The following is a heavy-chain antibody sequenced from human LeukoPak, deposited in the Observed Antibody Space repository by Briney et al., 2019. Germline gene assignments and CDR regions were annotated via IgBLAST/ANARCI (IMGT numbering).Heavy chain of an antibody. J-gene: IGHJ4*02. CDR1: GGSISSYY. CDR3: ARDDYGGNFDY. V-gene: IGHV4-59*01. CDR2: IYYSGST. D-gene: IGHD4-23*01. Sequence: KPLETLSLTCTVSGGSISSYYWSWIRQPPGKGLEWIGYIYYSGSTNYNPSLKSRVTISVDTSKNQFSLKLSSVTAADTAVYYCARDDYGGNFDYWGQGTLVTVSS.